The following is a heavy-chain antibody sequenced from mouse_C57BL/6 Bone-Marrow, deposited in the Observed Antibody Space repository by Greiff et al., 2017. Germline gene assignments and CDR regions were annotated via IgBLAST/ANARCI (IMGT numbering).Heavy chain of an antibody. CDR1: GFTFSSYA. CDR3: TKRGQLRHYCYAMDY. Sequence: EVHLVESGEGLVKPGGSLKLSCAASGFTFSSYAMSWVRQTPEKRLEWVAYISSGGDYSYYADTVKGRFTISRDNARNTLYLQMSSLKSEDTAMYYCTKRGQLRHYCYAMDYWGQGTSVTVSS. J-gene: IGHJ4*01. V-gene: IGHV5-9-1*02. CDR2: ISSGGDYS. D-gene: IGHD3-2*02.